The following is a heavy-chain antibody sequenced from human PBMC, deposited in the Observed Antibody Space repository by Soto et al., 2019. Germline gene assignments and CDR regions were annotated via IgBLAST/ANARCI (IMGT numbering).Heavy chain of an antibody. Sequence: ASVKVSCKASGYTFTSYDINWVRQATGQGLEWMGWMNPNSGNTGYAQKFQGRVTMTRNTSISTAYMELSSLRSEDTAVYYCARVHRYCSSTSCPVEYQDYYYYMDVWGKGTTVTVSS. CDR1: GYTFTSYD. J-gene: IGHJ6*03. V-gene: IGHV1-8*01. CDR2: MNPNSGNT. CDR3: ARVHRYCSSTSCPVEYQDYYYYMDV. D-gene: IGHD2-2*01.